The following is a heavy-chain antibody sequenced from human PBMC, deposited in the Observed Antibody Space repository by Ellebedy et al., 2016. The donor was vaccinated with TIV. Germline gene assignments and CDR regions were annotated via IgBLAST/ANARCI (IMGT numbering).Heavy chain of an antibody. V-gene: IGHV1-18*01. CDR3: ARYNDFLAGSSMYYFDY. J-gene: IGHJ4*02. D-gene: IGHD3-9*01. CDR1: GYNFLSNG. Sequence: ASVKVSCKASGYNFLSNGITWVRQAPGQGLEWMGWINAHTGNTNYAQTFQGGFTMTRDTPKATANMELTSLTSDDTAVYYCARYNDFLAGSSMYYFDYWGQGTPVIVSP. CDR2: INAHTGNT.